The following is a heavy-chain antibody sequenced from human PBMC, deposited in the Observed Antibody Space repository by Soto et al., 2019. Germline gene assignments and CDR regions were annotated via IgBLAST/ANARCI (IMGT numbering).Heavy chain of an antibody. CDR2: IYSGGST. D-gene: IGHD5-18*01. CDR3: ASLPHSYGSPMYY. J-gene: IGHJ4*02. CDR1: GFTVSSNY. V-gene: IGHV3-53*01. Sequence: PGGSLRLSCAASGFTVSSNYMSWVRQAPGKGLEWVSVIYSGGSTYYADSVKGRFTISRDNSKNTLYLQMNSLRAEDTAVYYCASLPHSYGSPMYYWGQGTLVTV.